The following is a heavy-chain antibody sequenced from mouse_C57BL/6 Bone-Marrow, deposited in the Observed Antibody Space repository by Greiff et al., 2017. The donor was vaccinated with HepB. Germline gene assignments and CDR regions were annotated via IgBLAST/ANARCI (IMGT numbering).Heavy chain of an antibody. CDR3: ASYDGSSYDAMDD. CDR2: IDPEDGET. D-gene: IGHD1-1*01. J-gene: IGHJ4*01. CDR1: GFNIKDYY. V-gene: IGHV14-2*01. Sequence: EVQLQQSGAELVKPGASVKLSCTASGFNIKDYYMHWVKQRTEQGLEWIGRIDPEDGETKYAPQFPGKATISADTSSNTAYLQLSSLTSEDTAVYYCASYDGSSYDAMDDWGQGTSVTVSS.